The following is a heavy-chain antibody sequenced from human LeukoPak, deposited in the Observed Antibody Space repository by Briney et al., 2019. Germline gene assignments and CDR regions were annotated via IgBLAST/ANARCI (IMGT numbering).Heavy chain of an antibody. J-gene: IGHJ3*02. D-gene: IGHD3-16*02. V-gene: IGHV3-33*01. CDR3: ARVNRGDAFDI. CDR2: IWYDGRNK. CDR1: GFTFSSYG. Sequence: LRLSCAASGFTFSSYGRQWVPQAPGKGWEWVAVIWYDGRNKFYADSMKGRFTISRDNPKNTLYLQMNSLRAEDTAVYYCARVNRGDAFDIWGQGTLVTVSS.